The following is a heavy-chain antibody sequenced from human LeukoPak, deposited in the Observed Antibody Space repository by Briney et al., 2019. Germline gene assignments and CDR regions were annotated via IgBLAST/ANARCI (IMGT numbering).Heavy chain of an antibody. V-gene: IGHV3-23*01. CDR2: ISGSGGST. J-gene: IGHJ1*01. D-gene: IGHD6-19*01. CDR3: AKVSQLGSGPKNFQH. CDR1: GFTFSSYA. Sequence: GGSLRLSCAASGFTFSSYAMSWVRQAPGKGLEWVSAISGSGGSTYYADSVKGRFTISRDNSKNTLYLQMNSLRAEDTAVYYCAKVSQLGSGPKNFQHWGQGTLVTVSS.